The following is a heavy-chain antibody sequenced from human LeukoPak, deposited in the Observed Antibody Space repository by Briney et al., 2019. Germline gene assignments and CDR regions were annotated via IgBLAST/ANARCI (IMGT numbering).Heavy chain of an antibody. CDR2: VYHSGST. CDR1: NYSISSGYY. CDR3: ARDTALFRAYDI. J-gene: IGHJ3*02. V-gene: IGHV4-38-2*02. Sequence: SETLSLTCTVSNYSISSGYYWGWIRQPPGKGLEWIASVYHSGSTSYNPSLKSRLTISVHKSKNQFSLKLSSVTAADTAVHYCARDTALFRAYDIWGQGTLVTVSS.